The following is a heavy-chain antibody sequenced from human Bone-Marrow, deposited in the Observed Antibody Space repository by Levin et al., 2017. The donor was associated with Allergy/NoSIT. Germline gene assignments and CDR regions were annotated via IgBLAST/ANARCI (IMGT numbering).Heavy chain of an antibody. V-gene: IGHV3-30-3*01. Sequence: GESLKISCAASGFTFSSYAMHWVRQAPGKGLEWVAVISYDGSNKYYADSVKGRFTISRDNSKNTLYLQMNSLRAEDTAVYYCARPSRDGYNFFDYWGQGTLVTVSS. CDR2: ISYDGSNK. CDR1: GFTFSSYA. J-gene: IGHJ4*02. D-gene: IGHD5-24*01. CDR3: ARPSRDGYNFFDY.